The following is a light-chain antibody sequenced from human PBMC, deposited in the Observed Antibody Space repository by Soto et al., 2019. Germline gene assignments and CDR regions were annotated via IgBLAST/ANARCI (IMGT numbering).Light chain of an antibody. CDR1: QSVSRY. V-gene: IGKV3-11*01. J-gene: IGKJ4*01. CDR2: DAS. Sequence: EIELTQSPVTLSLSPGERATLSCRASQSVSRYLAWYQQKPGQAPRLLVYDASNRATGIPARFSGSGSGTDFTLTISSLEPEDFAVYYCQQRYIGLTFGGGTKVEMK. CDR3: QQRYIGLT.